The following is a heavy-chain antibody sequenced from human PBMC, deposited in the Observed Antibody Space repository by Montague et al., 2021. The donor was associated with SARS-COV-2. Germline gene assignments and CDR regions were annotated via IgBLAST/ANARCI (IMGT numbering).Heavy chain of an antibody. Sequence: SETLSLTCSIPGGLNAGEYRKSTRQSSSNRPESIADVYYKGNTKYKPYLQSRVTIAIDTSENQFSLRLNTVTAADTAVYLCARGWAFYPGVQGRLVTVSS. CDR3: ARGWAFYP. CDR1: GGLNAGEY. D-gene: IGHD6-19*01. CDR2: VYYKGNT. V-gene: IGHV4-59*08. J-gene: IGHJ3*01.